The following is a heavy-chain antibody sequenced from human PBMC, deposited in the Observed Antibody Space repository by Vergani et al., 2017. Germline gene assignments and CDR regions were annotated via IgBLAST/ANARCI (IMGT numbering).Heavy chain of an antibody. CDR1: GGSFSGHY. CDR3: ARSRPYCTSGSCPAI. CDR2: IHTGGST. J-gene: IGHJ4*02. D-gene: IGHD2-15*01. V-gene: IGHV4-59*10. Sequence: QVQLQQWGAGLLKPSETLSLTCAVYGGSFSGHYWSWIRQPAGKGPEWIGHIHTGGSTDLNPSFKSRVSISVDTSKSQFSLKLNSVTVADTAVYYCARSRPYCTSGSCPAIWGQGTLVTVSS.